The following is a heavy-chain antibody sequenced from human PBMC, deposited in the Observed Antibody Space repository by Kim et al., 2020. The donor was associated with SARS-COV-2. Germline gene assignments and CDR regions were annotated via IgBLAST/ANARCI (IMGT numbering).Heavy chain of an antibody. J-gene: IGHJ4*02. D-gene: IGHD6-19*01. CDR2: IIPIFGTA. CDR3: ERAEYYSSGWYQFDY. CDR1: GGTFSSYA. Sequence: SVKVSCKASGGTFSSYAISWVRQAPGQGLEWMGGIIPIFGTANYAQKFQGRVTITADESTSTAYMDPSSLRSEDTAVYYCERAEYYSSGWYQFDYWGQGTLVTVSS. V-gene: IGHV1-69*13.